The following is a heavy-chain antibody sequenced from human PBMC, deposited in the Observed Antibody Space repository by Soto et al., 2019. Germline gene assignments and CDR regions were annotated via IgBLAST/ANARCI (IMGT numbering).Heavy chain of an antibody. CDR2: ISHDGSNE. CDR3: ARSLTIAVADADY. D-gene: IGHD6-19*01. J-gene: IGHJ4*02. Sequence: PGGSLRLSCAASGFIFSNYGMHWVRQAPGKGLEWVALISHDGSNEYYADSVKGRFTISRDNSKNTLYLQMNGLRAEDTALFYCARSLTIAVADADYWGQGTLVTVSS. V-gene: IGHV3-30*03. CDR1: GFIFSNYG.